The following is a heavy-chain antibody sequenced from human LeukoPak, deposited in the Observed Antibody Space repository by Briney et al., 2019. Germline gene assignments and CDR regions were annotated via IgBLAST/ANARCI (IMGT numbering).Heavy chain of an antibody. V-gene: IGHV3-23*01. CDR1: GFTFNSFA. CDR2: ISGSDGTS. D-gene: IGHD5-18*01. J-gene: IGHJ4*02. Sequence: GGSLRLPCAASGFTFNSFAMNWVRQAPGKGLEWVSSISGSDGTSHYADFVKGRFTISRDNSENTLCLQMNSLRAEDTAAYYCAKSLGVGGYTRYKGFDQWGQGTLVVVSS. CDR3: AKSLGVGGYTRYKGFDQ.